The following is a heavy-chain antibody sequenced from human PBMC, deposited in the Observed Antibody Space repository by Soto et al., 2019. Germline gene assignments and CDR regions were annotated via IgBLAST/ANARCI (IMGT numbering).Heavy chain of an antibody. CDR3: ARDSNGSGSYFDY. CDR2: IYYSGST. D-gene: IGHD3-10*01. J-gene: IGHJ4*02. CDR1: GGSISSGGYY. V-gene: IGHV4-31*03. Sequence: LSLTCTVSGGSISSGGYYWSWIRQHPGKGLEWIGYIYYSGSTYYNPSLKSRVTISVDTSKNQLSLKLSSVTAADTAVYYCARDSNGSGSYFDYWGQGTLVTVSS.